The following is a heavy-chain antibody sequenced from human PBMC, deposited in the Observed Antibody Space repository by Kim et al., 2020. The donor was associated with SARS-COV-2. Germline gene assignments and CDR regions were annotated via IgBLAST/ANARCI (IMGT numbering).Heavy chain of an antibody. V-gene: IGHV3-23*01. CDR1: GFTFSSYA. CDR2: ISGSGGRTTISGSGGRT. CDR3: AKFQGYYYYSGMDV. Sequence: GGSLRLSCAASGFTFSSYAMSWVRQAPGKGLEWVSTISGSGGRTTISGSGGRTYYAGSVKGRFTISRDNSRNTLYLQMNSLRAEDTAVYFCAKFQGYYYYSGMDVWGQGTTVTVSS. J-gene: IGHJ6*02.